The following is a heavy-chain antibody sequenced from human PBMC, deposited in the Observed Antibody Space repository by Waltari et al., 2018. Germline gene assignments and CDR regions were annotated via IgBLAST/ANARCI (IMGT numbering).Heavy chain of an antibody. V-gene: IGHV4-38-2*01. Sequence: QVQLQESGPGLVKPSETLSLTCAVSGYSISSGYYWGWIRQPPGKGLEWIGSIYHSGSTYYNPSLKSRVTISVDTSKNQFSLKLSSVTAADTAVYYCARLEPLGGMIVVGYFDYWGQGTLVTVSS. CDR2: IYHSGST. CDR3: ARLEPLGGMIVVGYFDY. D-gene: IGHD3-22*01. J-gene: IGHJ4*02. CDR1: GYSISSGYY.